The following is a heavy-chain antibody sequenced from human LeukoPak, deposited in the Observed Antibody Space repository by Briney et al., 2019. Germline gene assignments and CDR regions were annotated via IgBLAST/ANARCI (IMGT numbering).Heavy chain of an antibody. J-gene: IGHJ4*02. CDR2: ISWNSGSI. D-gene: IGHD6-19*01. Sequence: GRSLRLPCAASGFTFDDYAMHWVRQAPGKGLEWVSGISWNSGSIGYADSVKGRFTISRDNAKNSLYLQMNSLRAEDTALYYCSKDGAAYSSGWYPSWGQGTLVTVSS. V-gene: IGHV3-9*01. CDR1: GFTFDDYA. CDR3: SKDGAAYSSGWYPS.